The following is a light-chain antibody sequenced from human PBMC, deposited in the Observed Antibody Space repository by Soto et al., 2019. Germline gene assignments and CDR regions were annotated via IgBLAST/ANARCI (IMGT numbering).Light chain of an antibody. CDR3: AVWDDSLNGHV. CDR2: TND. V-gene: IGLV1-44*01. Sequence: QSALTQPPSASGTPGQTVTISCSGSSSKIGTSSVHWYKHLPGTAPKPLIYTNDQRPSGVPDRFSGSKSGTSASLAISGLQSEDEADYYCAVWDDSLNGHVFGAGTKSPS. J-gene: IGLJ1*01. CDR1: SSKIGTSS.